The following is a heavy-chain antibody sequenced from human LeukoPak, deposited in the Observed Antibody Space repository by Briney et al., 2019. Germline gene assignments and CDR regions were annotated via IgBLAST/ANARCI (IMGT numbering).Heavy chain of an antibody. CDR3: ARGGTRIAVAGSYDY. Sequence: ASVKVSCKASGYTFTGYYMHWVRQAPGQGLEWMGWINPNSGGTNYAQKFQGRVTMTRDTSISTAYMELSRLRSDDTTVYYCARGGTRIAVAGSYDYWGQGTLVTVSS. CDR1: GYTFTGYY. D-gene: IGHD6-19*01. CDR2: INPNSGGT. V-gene: IGHV1-2*02. J-gene: IGHJ4*02.